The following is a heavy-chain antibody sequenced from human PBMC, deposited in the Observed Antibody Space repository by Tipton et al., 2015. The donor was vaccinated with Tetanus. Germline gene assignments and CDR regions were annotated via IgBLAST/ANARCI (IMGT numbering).Heavy chain of an antibody. V-gene: IGHV4-30-4*01. CDR3: ARGAAGALNPATFDS. CDR2: IYYSGRT. CDR1: GGSINSSDYY. J-gene: IGHJ4*02. D-gene: IGHD1-26*01. Sequence: PGLVKPSQTLSLTCTVSGGSINSSDYYWSWIRQPPGKGPEWIGYIYYSGRTYHNPSLKSRFSISVDTSKNQFSVKLSSVTAADTAIYYCARGAAGALNPATFDSWGPGTLVTVSS.